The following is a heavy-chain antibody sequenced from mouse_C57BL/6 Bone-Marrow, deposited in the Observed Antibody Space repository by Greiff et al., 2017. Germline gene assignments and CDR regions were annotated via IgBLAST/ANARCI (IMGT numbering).Heavy chain of an antibody. CDR3: AITPIYYDYDGYFDV. CDR2: IDPANGNT. V-gene: IGHV14-3*01. D-gene: IGHD2-4*01. CDR1: GFNIKNPY. Sequence: EVQLQQSVAELVRPGASVKLSCTASGFNIKNPYMHWVKQRPEQGLEWIGRIDPANGNTKYAPKFQGKATITADTSSNTAYLQLSSLTSEDTAIYYCAITPIYYDYDGYFDVWGTGTTVTVSS. J-gene: IGHJ1*03.